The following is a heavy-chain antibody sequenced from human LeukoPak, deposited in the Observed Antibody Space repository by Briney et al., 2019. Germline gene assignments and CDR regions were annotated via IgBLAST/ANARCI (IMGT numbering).Heavy chain of an antibody. J-gene: IGHJ4*02. CDR2: IWYDGSNK. D-gene: IGHD6-19*01. CDR3: ARDPGDSSGWFVAPRQATAYYFDY. CDR1: GFTFSSYG. Sequence: GGSLRLSCAASGFTFSSYGMHWVRQAPGKGLEWVAVIWYDGSNKYYADSGKGRFTISRDNSKNTLYLQMNSLRAEDTAVYYCARDPGDSSGWFVAPRQATAYYFDYWGQGTLVTVSS. V-gene: IGHV3-33*01.